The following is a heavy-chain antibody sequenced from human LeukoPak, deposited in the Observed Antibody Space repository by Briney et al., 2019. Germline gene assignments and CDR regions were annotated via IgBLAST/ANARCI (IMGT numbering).Heavy chain of an antibody. D-gene: IGHD3-16*01. CDR1: GFTFRDHA. J-gene: IGHJ4*02. CDR3: ARDSFSSERVMTY. Sequence: GSLRLSCAASGFTFRDHAMKWARQSPGKGLEWIGEVYHSGSTNYSPSLKSRVTISVDKSKNQFSLRLSSVTAADTAVCYCARDSFSSERVMTYWGQGVLVTVSS. CDR2: VYHSGST. V-gene: IGHV4-4*02.